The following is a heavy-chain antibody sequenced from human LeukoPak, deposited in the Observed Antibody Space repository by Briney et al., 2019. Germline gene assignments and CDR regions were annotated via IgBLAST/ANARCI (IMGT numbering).Heavy chain of an antibody. CDR3: ATGALRDFWSGYYTGFFDY. CDR2: ISAYNGNT. V-gene: IGHV1-18*01. CDR1: GYTFTSYG. J-gene: IGHJ4*02. Sequence: GASVKVSCKASGYTFTSYGISWVRQAPGQGLEWMGWISAYNGNTNYAQKLQGRVTMTTDTSTSTAYMELSSLRSEDTAVYYCATGALRDFWSGYYTGFFDYWGQGTLVTVSS. D-gene: IGHD3-3*01.